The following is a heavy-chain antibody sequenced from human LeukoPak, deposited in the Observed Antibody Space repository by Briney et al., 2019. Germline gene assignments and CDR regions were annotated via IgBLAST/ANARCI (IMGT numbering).Heavy chain of an antibody. CDR1: GCSISSGDYY. V-gene: IGHV4-30-4*08. CDR3: ARESVRRHGVRTLNPYYFDY. D-gene: IGHD1-7*01. Sequence: PSETLSFTCTVSGCSISSGDYYWSSIRQPPGWGLVRIGYIYYSGSTYYNPSLKSRVTMSVDTSQNQFSLKLSSVTDADTAVDDCARESVRRHGVRTLNPYYFDYWGQGTLVTVS. CDR2: IYYSGST. J-gene: IGHJ4*02.